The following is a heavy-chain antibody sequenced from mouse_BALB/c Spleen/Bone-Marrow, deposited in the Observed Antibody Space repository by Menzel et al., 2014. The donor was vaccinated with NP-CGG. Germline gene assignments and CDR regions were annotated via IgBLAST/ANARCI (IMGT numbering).Heavy chain of an antibody. J-gene: IGHJ4*01. CDR1: GFTFSSYG. CDR2: ISSGGSYT. CDR3: ARRGYEDAPYAMAY. D-gene: IGHD2-2*01. Sequence: EVMLVESGGDLVKPGGSLKLSCAASGFTFSSYGMSWVRQTPDKRLEWVATISSGGSYTYYPDSVKGRFTVSRDNAKNTLYLQMSSLKSEDTTIYYGARRGYEDAPYAMAYWGQGTSVTVSS. V-gene: IGHV5-6*02.